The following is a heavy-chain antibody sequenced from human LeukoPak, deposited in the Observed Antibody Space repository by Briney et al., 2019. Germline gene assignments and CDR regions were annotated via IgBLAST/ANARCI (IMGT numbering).Heavy chain of an antibody. CDR2: ISSSSSTI. CDR1: GFTFSSYS. V-gene: IGHV3-48*02. J-gene: IGHJ3*02. Sequence: GGSLRLSCAASGFTFSSYSMNWVRQAPGKGLEWVSYISSSSSTIYYADSVKGRFTISRDNAKSSLYLQMNSLRDEDTAVYYCARDYYYDSSGYYYDAFDIWGQGTMVTVSS. D-gene: IGHD3-22*01. CDR3: ARDYYYDSSGYYYDAFDI.